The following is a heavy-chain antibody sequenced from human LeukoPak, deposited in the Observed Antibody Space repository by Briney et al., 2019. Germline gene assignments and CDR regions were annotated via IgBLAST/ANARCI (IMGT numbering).Heavy chain of an antibody. J-gene: IGHJ4*02. CDR2: ISSNGGST. CDR1: GFTFSSYA. CDR3: ARDEDYYDSSGSHGVFDY. Sequence: PGGSLRLSCSASGFTFSSYAMHWVRQAPGKGLEYVSAISSNGGSTYYADSVKGRFTISRDNSKNTLYLQMNSLRAEDTAVYYCARDEDYYDSSGSHGVFDYWGQGTLVTVSS. D-gene: IGHD3-22*01. V-gene: IGHV3-64*04.